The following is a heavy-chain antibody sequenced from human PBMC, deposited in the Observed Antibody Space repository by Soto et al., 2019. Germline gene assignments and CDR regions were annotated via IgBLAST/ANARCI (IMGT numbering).Heavy chain of an antibody. D-gene: IGHD1-26*01. Sequence: QVQLVESGGGVVQPGRSLRLSCAASGFTFSSYGMHWVRQAPGKGLEWVAVISYDGSNKYYADSVKGRFTISRDNSKNTLYLQMNSLRAEDTAVYYCAKEREWERLWWFGPWGQGTLVTVSS. V-gene: IGHV3-30*18. CDR3: AKEREWERLWWFGP. CDR1: GFTFSSYG. J-gene: IGHJ5*02. CDR2: ISYDGSNK.